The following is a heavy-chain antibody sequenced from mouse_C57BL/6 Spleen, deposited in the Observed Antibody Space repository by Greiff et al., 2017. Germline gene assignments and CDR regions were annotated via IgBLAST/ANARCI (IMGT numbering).Heavy chain of an antibody. CDR2: IHPNSGST. Sequence: QVQLQQPGAELVKPGASVKLSCKASGYTFTSYWMHWVKQRPGQGLEWIGMIHPNSGSTNYNEKFKSKATLTVDKSSSTAYMQLSSLTSEDSAVYYCARYYYGSPDFDYWGQGTTLTVSS. J-gene: IGHJ2*01. CDR1: GYTFTSYW. V-gene: IGHV1-64*01. D-gene: IGHD1-1*01. CDR3: ARYYYGSPDFDY.